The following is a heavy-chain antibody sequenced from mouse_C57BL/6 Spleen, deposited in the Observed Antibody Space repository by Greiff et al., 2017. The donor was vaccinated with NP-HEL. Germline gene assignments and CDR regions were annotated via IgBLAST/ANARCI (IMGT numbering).Heavy chain of an antibody. CDR2: ISSGGSYT. CDR3: ASSEFAY. J-gene: IGHJ3*01. CDR1: GFTFSSYG. Sequence: EVKVVESGGDLVKPGGSLKLSCAASGFTFSSYGMSWVRQTPDKRLEWVATISSGGSYTYYPDSVKGRFTISRDNAKNTLYLQMSSLKSEDTAMYYCASSEFAYWGQGTLVTVSA. V-gene: IGHV5-6*01.